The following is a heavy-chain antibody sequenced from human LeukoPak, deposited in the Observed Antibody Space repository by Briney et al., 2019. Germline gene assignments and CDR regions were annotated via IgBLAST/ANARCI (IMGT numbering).Heavy chain of an antibody. CDR3: ARLKIRFLEWLPGFGY. J-gene: IGHJ4*02. CDR2: IYYSGST. V-gene: IGHV4-39*01. D-gene: IGHD3-3*01. Sequence: SETLSLTCTVSGGSISSSSYYWGWIRQPPGKGLEWIGSIYYSGSTYYNPSLKSRVTISVDTSKSQFSLKLSSVTAADTAVYYCARLKIRFLEWLPGFGYWGQGTLVTVSS. CDR1: GGSISSSSYY.